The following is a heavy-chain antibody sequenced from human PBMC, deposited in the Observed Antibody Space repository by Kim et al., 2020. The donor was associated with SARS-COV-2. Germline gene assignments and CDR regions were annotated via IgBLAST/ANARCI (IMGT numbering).Heavy chain of an antibody. CDR3: ARVRGSSWSQAPYYYYYMDV. V-gene: IGHV4-59*01. CDR2: IYYSGST. J-gene: IGHJ6*03. CDR1: GGSISSYY. D-gene: IGHD6-13*01. Sequence: SETLSLTCTVSGGSISSYYWSWIRQPPGKGLEWIGYIYYSGSTNYNPSLKSRVTISVDTSKNQFSLKLSSVTAADTAVYYCARVRGSSWSQAPYYYYYMDVWGKGTTVTVSS.